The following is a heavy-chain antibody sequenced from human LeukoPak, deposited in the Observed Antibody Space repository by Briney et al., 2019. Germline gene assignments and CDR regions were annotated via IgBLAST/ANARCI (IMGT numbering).Heavy chain of an antibody. Sequence: PGGSLGLSCAASGFTFSSYAMSWVRQAPGKGLEWVSAISGSGGSTYYADSVKGRFTISRDNSKNTLYLQMNSLRAEDTAVYYCAKEFKDIVVVVAASPPYGMDVWGQGTTVTVSS. CDR1: GFTFSSYA. CDR2: ISGSGGST. V-gene: IGHV3-23*01. D-gene: IGHD2-15*01. J-gene: IGHJ6*02. CDR3: AKEFKDIVVVVAASPPYGMDV.